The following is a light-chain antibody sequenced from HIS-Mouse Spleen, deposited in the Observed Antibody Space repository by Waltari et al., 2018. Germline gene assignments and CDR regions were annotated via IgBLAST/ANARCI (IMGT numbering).Light chain of an antibody. V-gene: IGLV3-19*01. J-gene: IGLJ1*01. CDR3: NSRDSSGNPPYV. Sequence: SSELTQDPAVSVALGQTVRITCQGDSLRSYYASWYQQKPGQAPVLVIYGKTNRPSGIPDRFSGSSSGNTASLTITGAQAEDEADYYCNSRDSSGNPPYVFGTGTKVTVL. CDR2: GKT. CDR1: SLRSYY.